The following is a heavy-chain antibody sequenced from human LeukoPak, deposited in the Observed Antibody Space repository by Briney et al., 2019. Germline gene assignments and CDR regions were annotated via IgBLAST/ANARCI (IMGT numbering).Heavy chain of an antibody. CDR1: GYTFTSYY. V-gene: IGHV1-46*01. Sequence: ASVKVSCKASGYTFTSYYMHWVRQAPGQGLEWMGIINPSGGSTSYAQKFQGRVTMTRDTSTSTVYMELGSLRSEDTAVYYCARDTCTNGVCYIPWGQGTLVTVSS. D-gene: IGHD2-8*01. CDR3: ARDTCTNGVCYIP. J-gene: IGHJ5*02. CDR2: INPSGGST.